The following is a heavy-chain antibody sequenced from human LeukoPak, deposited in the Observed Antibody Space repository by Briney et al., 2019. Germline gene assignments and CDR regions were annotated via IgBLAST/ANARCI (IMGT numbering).Heavy chain of an antibody. V-gene: IGHV3-30*03. D-gene: IGHD3-16*01. CDR2: ISYDGSNK. CDR1: GFTFSSYG. J-gene: IGHJ3*02. CDR3: ARDWANLGAFDI. Sequence: GRSLRLSCAASGFTFSSYGMHWVRQAPGKGLEWVAVISYDGSNKYYADSVKGRFTISRDNSKNTLYLQMTSLRAEDTAVYYCARDWANLGAFDIWGQGTMVTVSS.